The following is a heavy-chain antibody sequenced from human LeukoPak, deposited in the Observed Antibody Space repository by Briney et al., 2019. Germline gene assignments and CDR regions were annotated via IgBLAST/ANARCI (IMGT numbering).Heavy chain of an antibody. V-gene: IGHV3-74*01. CDR2: INSDGSST. J-gene: IGHJ4*02. CDR1: GFTFSSYW. CDR3: ARDLYYFGSGSYHYFDH. Sequence: GASLRLSCAASGFTFSSYWMHWVRQAPGKGLVWVSRINSDGSSTNYADSVKCRFTVSRDNAKNTLYLQMNSLRAEDTAVYYCARDLYYFGSGSYHYFDHWGQGTLVTVSS. D-gene: IGHD3-10*01.